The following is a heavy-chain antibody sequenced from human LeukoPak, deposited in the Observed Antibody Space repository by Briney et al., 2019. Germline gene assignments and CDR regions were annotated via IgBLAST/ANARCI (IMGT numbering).Heavy chain of an antibody. Sequence: TGGSLRLSCAASGFNFSNYAMTWVRQAPGKGLEWVSTVNSNDRPYYADSVKGRFTISRDNSKNTLYLHMNTLRVEDTALYYCAKARAAVVEAAINYWGQGILVTVSP. CDR3: AKARAAVVEAAINY. D-gene: IGHD2-15*01. CDR2: VNSNDRP. CDR1: GFNFSNYA. V-gene: IGHV3-23*01. J-gene: IGHJ4*02.